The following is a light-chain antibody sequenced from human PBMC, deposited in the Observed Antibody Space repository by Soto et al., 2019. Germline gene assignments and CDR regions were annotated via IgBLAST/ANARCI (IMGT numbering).Light chain of an antibody. V-gene: IGLV2-11*01. CDR3: FSYAGGYRFG. CDR2: DVN. Sequence: QAALTQPRSVSGSLGQTVTISCTRPSSDIGAYSFVSCYQQHPGEVPKLMIYDVNRRHSGVPNRFSASKSGNTASLNISGLETEDETDYYCFSYAGGYRFGFGTETKVTVL. J-gene: IGLJ1*01. CDR1: SSDIGAYSF.